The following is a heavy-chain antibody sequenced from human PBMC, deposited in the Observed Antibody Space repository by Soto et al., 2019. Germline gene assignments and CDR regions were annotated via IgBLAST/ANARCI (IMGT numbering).Heavy chain of an antibody. CDR3: AKGSGYSYGTHFNY. J-gene: IGHJ4*02. CDR2: ISGSGGST. V-gene: IGHV3-23*01. Sequence: EVQLLESGGGLVQPGGSLRLSCAASGFTFSSYAMTWVRQAPGKGLEWVSGISGSGGSTHYADSVKGRFTISRDNSENKLYLQMNSLRAEDPAVYYCAKGSGYSYGTHFNYWGQGTLVTVSS. D-gene: IGHD5-18*01. CDR1: GFTFSSYA.